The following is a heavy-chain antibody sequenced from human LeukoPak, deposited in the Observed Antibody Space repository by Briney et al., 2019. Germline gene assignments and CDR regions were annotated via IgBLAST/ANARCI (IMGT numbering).Heavy chain of an antibody. D-gene: IGHD2-2*01. CDR2: IKQDGSEK. CDR1: GFTFSSYW. Sequence: GGSLRLSCAASGFTFSSYWMSWVRQAPGKGLEWVANIKQDGSEKYYVDSVKGRFTISRDNAKNSLYLQMNSLRAEDTAVYYCARGDLVVVPAPMDVWGQGTTVTVSS. V-gene: IGHV3-7*01. J-gene: IGHJ6*02. CDR3: ARGDLVVVPAPMDV.